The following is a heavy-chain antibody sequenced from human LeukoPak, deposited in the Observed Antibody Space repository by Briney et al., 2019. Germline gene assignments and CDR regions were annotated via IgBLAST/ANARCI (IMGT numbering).Heavy chain of an antibody. CDR1: GLTVSRKF. Sequence: GESQRLSCVVSGLTVSRKFMNCVRQAPGKGLEWVSGIYDDGSTFYADSVKGRFSISRDSSRNTLSLQMSSLRAEDTAVYFCASCGDDCDPRETAWVDFLHWGQGTLVTVSS. CDR3: ASCGDDCDPRETAWVDFLH. CDR2: IYDDGST. V-gene: IGHV3-66*01. J-gene: IGHJ1*01. D-gene: IGHD2-21*02.